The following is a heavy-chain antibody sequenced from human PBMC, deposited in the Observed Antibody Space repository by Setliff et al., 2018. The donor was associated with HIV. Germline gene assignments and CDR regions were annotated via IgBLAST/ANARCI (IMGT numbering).Heavy chain of an antibody. CDR2: INPADGIT. CDR3: AGYTTAWFAPY. D-gene: IGHD6-19*01. CDR1: GYSFTSCF. Sequence: VSCKTSGYSFTSCFIHWVRQAPGQGLEYMGIINPADGITTYIESFQGRVTMTSDTSTSTVYMELSSLRSEDTAIYYCAGYTTAWFAPYWGQGTLVTVSS. J-gene: IGHJ4*02. V-gene: IGHV1-46*01.